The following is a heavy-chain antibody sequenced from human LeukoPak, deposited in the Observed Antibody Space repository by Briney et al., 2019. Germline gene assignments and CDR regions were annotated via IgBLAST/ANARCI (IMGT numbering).Heavy chain of an antibody. CDR2: INSDGSST. CDR3: ARDSVGATSN. J-gene: IGHJ4*02. D-gene: IGHD1-26*01. CDR1: VFTFSSYC. V-gene: IGHV3-74*01. Sequence: GGSLRLSCAASVFTFSSYCMHWVRHAPGKGLVWVSRINSDGSSTSYTDSVKGGFTISRDNAKNTLSLQMNGLRAEDTAVYYCARDSVGATSNWGQGTLVTVSS.